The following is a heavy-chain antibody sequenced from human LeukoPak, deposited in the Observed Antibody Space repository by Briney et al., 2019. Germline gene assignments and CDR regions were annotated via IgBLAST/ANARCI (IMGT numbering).Heavy chain of an antibody. V-gene: IGHV3-48*03. J-gene: IGHJ3*02. CDR1: GFTFSSYD. CDR2: ITSAGRTI. CDR3: ARVAWDASDI. Sequence: GGSLRLSCAASGFTFSSYDMNWVRQAPGKGLEWGSFITSAGRTIYYADSVKGRFTISRDNAKNSLFLQMNSLRAEDTAVYFCARVAWDASDIWGQGTMVTVSS.